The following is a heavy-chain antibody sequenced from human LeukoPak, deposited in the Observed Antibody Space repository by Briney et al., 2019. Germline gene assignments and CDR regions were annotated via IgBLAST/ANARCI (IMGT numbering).Heavy chain of an antibody. Sequence: SVKVSCKASGGTFSSDAISWVRQAPGQGLEWMGRIIPILGIANYAQKFQGRVTITADKSTSTAYMELSSLRSGDTAVYYCARDTFGYCSSTSCYREYYFDYWGQGTLVTVSS. CDR1: GGTFSSDA. CDR3: ARDTFGYCSSTSCYREYYFDY. D-gene: IGHD2-2*02. J-gene: IGHJ4*02. CDR2: IIPILGIA. V-gene: IGHV1-69*04.